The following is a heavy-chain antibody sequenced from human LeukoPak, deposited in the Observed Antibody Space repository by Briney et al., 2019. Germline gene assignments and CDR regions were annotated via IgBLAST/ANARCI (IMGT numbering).Heavy chain of an antibody. Sequence: SETLSLTCTVSGGSISSSSYYWSWIRQPPGKGLEWIGYINYSGSTNYNPSLQSRVTISVDTSKNQFSLKLSSVTAADTAVYYCARVGDWNDLVYWGRGTRVTVSS. D-gene: IGHD1-1*01. J-gene: IGHJ4*02. CDR2: INYSGST. CDR1: GGSISSSSYY. V-gene: IGHV4-61*01. CDR3: ARVGDWNDLVY.